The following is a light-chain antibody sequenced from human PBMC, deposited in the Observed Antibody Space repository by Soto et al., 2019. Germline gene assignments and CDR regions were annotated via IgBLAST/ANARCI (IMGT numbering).Light chain of an antibody. CDR3: QQYNNYSWT. Sequence: DTQMTQSPSTLSASVGDRVTITCRASQSISNWLAWYQQKPGKAPKLLIYDASSLESGVPSRFSGSGSGTEFTLTISSLRADDFATYYCQQYNNYSWTFGQGTKVEVK. CDR1: QSISNW. CDR2: DAS. V-gene: IGKV1-5*01. J-gene: IGKJ1*01.